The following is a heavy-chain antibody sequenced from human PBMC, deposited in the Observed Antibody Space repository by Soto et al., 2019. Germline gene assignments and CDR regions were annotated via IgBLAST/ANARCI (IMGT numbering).Heavy chain of an antibody. Sequence: QVQLVQSVAEVKKPGSSVRVSCKASGGTLSSYAISWVRQAPGQGLDWVGGTVPITLSTHYAQKFQGRVIITADEATNTVYMDLSSLRSEDTAVYYCARDRSGITGKTRNIYAMDVWGQGTTVTVSS. CDR1: GGTLSSYA. CDR2: TVPITLST. V-gene: IGHV1-69*01. CDR3: ARDRSGITGKTRNIYAMDV. D-gene: IGHD6-13*01. J-gene: IGHJ6*02.